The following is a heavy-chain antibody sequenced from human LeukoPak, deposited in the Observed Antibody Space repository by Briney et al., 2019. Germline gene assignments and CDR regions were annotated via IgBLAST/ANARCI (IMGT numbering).Heavy chain of an antibody. CDR1: GYTSTSYA. J-gene: IGHJ1*01. V-gene: IGHV1-3*01. D-gene: IGHD2-2*01. CDR2: INAGNGNT. CDR3: ARDEYCSSTSCYGYFQH. Sequence: ASVKVSCKASGYTSTSYAMHWVRQAPGQRLEWVGWINAGNGNTKYSQKFQGRVTITRDTSASTAYMELSSLRSEDTAVYYCARDEYCSSTSCYGYFQHWGQGTLVTVSS.